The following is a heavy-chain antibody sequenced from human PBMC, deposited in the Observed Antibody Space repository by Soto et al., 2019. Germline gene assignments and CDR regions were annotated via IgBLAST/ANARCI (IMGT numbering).Heavy chain of an antibody. V-gene: IGHV4-61*01. CDR3: ARDRGQVRGYSYGSNNYYYYGMDV. Sequence: AAPLTITCTVSGGSVSSGSDYLRWMRQPPGNGLECIGYIYNSGSTNYNPSLKSRVTISVDTSKNQFSLKLSSVTAADTAVYYCARDRGQVRGYSYGSNNYYYYGMDVWGQGTTVTVSS. J-gene: IGHJ6*02. CDR1: GGSVSSGSDY. D-gene: IGHD5-18*01. CDR2: IYNSGST.